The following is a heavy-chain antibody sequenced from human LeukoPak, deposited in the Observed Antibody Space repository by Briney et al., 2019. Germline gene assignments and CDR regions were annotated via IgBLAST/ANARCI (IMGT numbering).Heavy chain of an antibody. V-gene: IGHV3-15*07. J-gene: IGHJ4*02. Sequence: GGSLRLSCAASGFTFSSYSMNWIRQAPGKGLEWVGRIKPKTDGETTEYAAPVKDRFSISRDDSKSMMYLQMNSLKTEDTAVYYCITPLPYSAQGGQGTLVTVSS. D-gene: IGHD2-21*01. CDR3: ITPLPYSAQ. CDR2: IKPKTDGETT. CDR1: GFTFSSYS.